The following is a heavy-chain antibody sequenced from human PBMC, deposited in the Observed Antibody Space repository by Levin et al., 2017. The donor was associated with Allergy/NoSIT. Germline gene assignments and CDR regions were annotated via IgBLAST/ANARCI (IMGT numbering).Heavy chain of an antibody. D-gene: IGHD2-21*01. V-gene: IGHV4-39*01. CDR3: ARYVTEAYYFDH. CDR1: GDSITSSYY. Sequence: PSETLSLTCTVSGDSITSSYYWVWIRQPPGQGLEWIATINYSGTTYYNPSLKSRVTISVDTSKNQFSLKVTSVTAADTAVYYCARYVTEAYYFDHWGQGTLVSVSS. J-gene: IGHJ4*02. CDR2: INYSGTT.